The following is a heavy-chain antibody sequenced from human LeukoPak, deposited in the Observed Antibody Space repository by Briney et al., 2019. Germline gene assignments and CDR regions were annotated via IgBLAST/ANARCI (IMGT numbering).Heavy chain of an antibody. V-gene: IGHV4-34*01. J-gene: IGHJ4*02. CDR1: GGSFSGYY. Sequence: SETLSLTCAVYGGSFSGYYWSWIRQPPRKGLEWIGEINHRGFTNYNPSLNSRVTISVDTSKNQFSLKLSSVTAADTAIYYCAVGSCSGGSCYSDPRDDYWGQGTLVTVSS. D-gene: IGHD2-15*01. CDR2: INHRGFT. CDR3: AVGSCSGGSCYSDPRDDY.